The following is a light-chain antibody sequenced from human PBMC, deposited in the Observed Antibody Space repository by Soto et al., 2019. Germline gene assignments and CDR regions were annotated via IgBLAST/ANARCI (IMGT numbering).Light chain of an antibody. CDR3: QQYNNWPPYT. J-gene: IGKJ2*01. V-gene: IGKV3-15*01. CDR2: GAS. CDR1: HSAGRN. Sequence: EIVMTQSPATLSVSPGERATLSCRASHSAGRNLAWYQQKPGQAPRLLIYGASTTASGIPARFSGSGSGTEFTLTISSLQSEDFGVYYCQQYNNWPPYTFGQGTKVDIK.